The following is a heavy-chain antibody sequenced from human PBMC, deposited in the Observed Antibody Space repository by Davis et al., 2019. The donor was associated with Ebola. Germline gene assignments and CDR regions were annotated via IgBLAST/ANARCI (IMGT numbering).Heavy chain of an antibody. V-gene: IGHV4-39*01. J-gene: IGHJ6*02. D-gene: IGHD1-1*01. CDR1: GGSISSSSYY. Sequence: SETLSLTCTVSGGSISSSSYYWGWIRQPPGKGPEWIGSIYYSGSTYYNPSLKSRVTISVDTSKNQFSLKLSSVTAADTAVYYCARRGTNYYYYGMDVWGQGTTVTVSS. CDR2: IYYSGST. CDR3: ARRGTNYYYYGMDV.